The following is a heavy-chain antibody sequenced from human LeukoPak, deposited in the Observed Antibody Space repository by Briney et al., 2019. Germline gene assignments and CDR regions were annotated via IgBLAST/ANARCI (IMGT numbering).Heavy chain of an antibody. CDR3: ARGNGYSYGRYYFDY. Sequence: GGSLRLSCAASGFTFSSYAMGWVRQAPGKGLEWVSAITASGGNTYYADSVKGRFTISRDNSKNALYLQVNSLRAEDTAVYYCARGNGYSYGRYYFDYWGQGTLVTVSS. D-gene: IGHD5-18*01. V-gene: IGHV3-23*01. J-gene: IGHJ4*02. CDR2: ITASGGNT. CDR1: GFTFSSYA.